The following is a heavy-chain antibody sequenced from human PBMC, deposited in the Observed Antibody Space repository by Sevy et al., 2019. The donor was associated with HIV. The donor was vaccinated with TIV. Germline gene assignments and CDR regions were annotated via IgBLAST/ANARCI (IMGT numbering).Heavy chain of an antibody. D-gene: IGHD1-7*01. J-gene: IGHJ6*02. CDR3: ARDGGGGTTNSGMDV. Sequence: ASVKVSCKVSGYTLTDLSIHWVRQAPGQGLEWMGRVYPHSGGTNYAQKFQGRVTMTRDTSISTAYMELSRLRSDDTAVYYCARDGGGGTTNSGMDVWGQGTTVTVSS. V-gene: IGHV1-2*06. CDR1: GYTLTDLS. CDR2: VYPHSGGT.